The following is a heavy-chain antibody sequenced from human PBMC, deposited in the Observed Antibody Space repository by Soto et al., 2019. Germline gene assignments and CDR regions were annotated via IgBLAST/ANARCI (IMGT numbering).Heavy chain of an antibody. J-gene: IGHJ6*02. Sequence: GGSLRLSCAASGFTFSSYAMTWVRQAPGKGLEWVSAITENGGDTYYADSVKGRFTISRDNSKNTLYLQVNSLRAEDTAVFYCAKGRNGVDVWGQGTTVTVSS. CDR1: GFTFSSYA. CDR2: ITENGGDT. CDR3: AKGRNGVDV. V-gene: IGHV3-23*01.